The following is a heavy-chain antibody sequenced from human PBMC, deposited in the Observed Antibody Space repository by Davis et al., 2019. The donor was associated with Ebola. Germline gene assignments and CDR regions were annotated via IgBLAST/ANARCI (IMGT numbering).Heavy chain of an antibody. Sequence: PGRSLRLSCPASGFTVSSNYMSWVRQAPGKGLEWVSVIYSGGSTYYADSVKGRFTISRDNPKNTVYLQMNSLRAEDTAVYYCARYKGNDYGDHLGYWGQGTLVTVSS. D-gene: IGHD4-17*01. CDR1: GFTVSSNY. J-gene: IGHJ4*02. CDR3: ARYKGNDYGDHLGY. V-gene: IGHV3-66*01. CDR2: IYSGGST.